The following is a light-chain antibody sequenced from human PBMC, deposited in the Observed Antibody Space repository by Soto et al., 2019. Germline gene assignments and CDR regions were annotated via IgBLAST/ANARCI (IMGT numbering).Light chain of an antibody. V-gene: IGLV2-14*01. CDR3: SSYTSSRTVV. Sequence: QSALTQPASVSGSPGQSITISCTGTSSDIGGYNDVSWYQQHPGKAPKLIIYEVSNRPSGVSNRFSGSKSGNSASLTISGLQAEDEADYYCSSYTSSRTVVFGGGTKLTVL. CDR2: EVS. J-gene: IGLJ2*01. CDR1: SSDIGGYND.